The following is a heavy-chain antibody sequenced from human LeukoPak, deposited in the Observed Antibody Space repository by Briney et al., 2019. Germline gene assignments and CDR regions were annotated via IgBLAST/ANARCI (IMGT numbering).Heavy chain of an antibody. D-gene: IGHD3-10*01. CDR3: AKLLIPSMARGLYFDY. Sequence: GGSLRLSCAASEFTFSNYAMSWVRQAPGKGLEWVSGISSSGGSTYYADSVKGRFTISRDNSKNTLYLQMNSLRAEDTAVYYCAKLLIPSMARGLYFDYWGQGTLVTVSS. CDR1: EFTFSNYA. CDR2: ISSSGGST. J-gene: IGHJ4*02. V-gene: IGHV3-23*01.